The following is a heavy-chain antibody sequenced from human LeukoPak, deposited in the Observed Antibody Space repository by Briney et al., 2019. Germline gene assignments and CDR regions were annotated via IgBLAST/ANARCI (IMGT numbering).Heavy chain of an antibody. D-gene: IGHD4-17*01. Sequence: GGSLRLSCAASGFTFSRYWMHWVRQAPGKGLVWVSRINSDGSSTSYADSVKGRFTISRDNAKNTLYLQMNSLRAEDTAVYYCARPRLKTTVTTGSYYYMDVWGKGTTVTVSS. CDR3: ARPRLKTTVTTGSYYYMDV. V-gene: IGHV3-74*01. CDR1: GFTFSRYW. J-gene: IGHJ6*03. CDR2: INSDGSST.